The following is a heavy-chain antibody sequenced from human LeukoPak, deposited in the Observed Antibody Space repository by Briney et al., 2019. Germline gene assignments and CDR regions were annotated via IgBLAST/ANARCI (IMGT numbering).Heavy chain of an antibody. CDR1: GFNFRDHW. CDR2: IKNDGSET. D-gene: IGHD6-19*01. J-gene: IGHJ4*02. CDR3: VKNDGWFHLAQ. Sequence: GVALRLSCAVSGFNFRDHWMDWVRQAPGKGLEWVGHIKNDGSETYYLDSLKGRFSISRDNTNNALYLQMNSLRVEDTAVYYCVKNDGWFHLAQWGQGTLVTVSS. V-gene: IGHV3-7*03.